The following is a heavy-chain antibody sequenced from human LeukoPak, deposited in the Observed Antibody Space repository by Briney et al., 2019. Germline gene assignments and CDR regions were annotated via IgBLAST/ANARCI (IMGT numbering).Heavy chain of an antibody. D-gene: IGHD3-10*01. V-gene: IGHV4-30-4*01. CDR1: GGSISSGDYH. Sequence: SETLSLTCTVSGGSISSGDYHWSWIRQPPGKGLEWIGYIYYSGSTYYNPSLKSRVTISVDTSKNQFSLKLSSVTAADTAVYYCAREGGPMVRGVIFYWGQGTLVTVSS. CDR3: AREGGPMVRGVIFY. J-gene: IGHJ4*02. CDR2: IYYSGST.